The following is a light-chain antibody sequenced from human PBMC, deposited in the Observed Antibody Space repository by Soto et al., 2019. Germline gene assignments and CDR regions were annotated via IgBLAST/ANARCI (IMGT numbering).Light chain of an antibody. CDR2: AAS. CDR3: QQSYVTPLT. Sequence: DIQMTQSPSTLSASVGDRVTITCRASQSISSYLNWYQQKPGKAPKLLIYAASSLQIGVPSRFSGSGSGTDFTLTISDLQPDDLGTYYCQQSYVTPLTFGGGTKVDI. CDR1: QSISSY. V-gene: IGKV1-39*01. J-gene: IGKJ4*01.